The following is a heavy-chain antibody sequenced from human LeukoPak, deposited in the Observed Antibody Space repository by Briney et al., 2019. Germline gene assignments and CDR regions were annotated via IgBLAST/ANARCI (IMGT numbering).Heavy chain of an antibody. D-gene: IGHD1-26*01. CDR1: GFTFSSYW. CDR3: ATSGSYKLYYFDY. CDR2: INSDGSST. Sequence: GGSLRLSCAASGFTFSSYWMHWVRQAPGKGLVWVSRINSDGSSTSYADSVKGPFTTSRDNAKNTLYLQMNRLRAEDTAVYYCATSGSYKLYYFDYWGQGTLVTVSS. J-gene: IGHJ4*02. V-gene: IGHV3-74*01.